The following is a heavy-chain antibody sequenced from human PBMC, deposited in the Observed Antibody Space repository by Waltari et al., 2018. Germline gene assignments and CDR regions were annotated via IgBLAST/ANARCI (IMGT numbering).Heavy chain of an antibody. D-gene: IGHD5-12*01. J-gene: IGHJ6*02. CDR2: IIPIFGTA. Sequence: QVQIVQSAAEVSTPGSSVAVSSATSGAAFSSSAISCLRESTGQGLEWMGRIIPIFGTANYAQKFQGRVTITADESTSTAYMELSSLRSEDTAVYYCARVVTTYSYDDEYGMDVWGQGTMVTVSS. CDR3: ARVVTTYSYDDEYGMDV. V-gene: IGHV1-69*18. CDR1: GAAFSSSA.